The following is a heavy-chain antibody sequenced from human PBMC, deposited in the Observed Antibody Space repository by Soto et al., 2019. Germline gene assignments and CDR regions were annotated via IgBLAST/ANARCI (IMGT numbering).Heavy chain of an antibody. Sequence: QVHLVQSGAEVKKPGSSVKVSCKASGGTFSNHAINWVRQAPGQGLEWMGRIIPIFTTTNYAQKFQGRVTITADESTITAYMELSILKHDDTAVYYCAREVAADGTFREDVFDIWGQGTLVTVSS. CDR1: GGTFSNHA. CDR2: IIPIFTTT. J-gene: IGHJ3*02. D-gene: IGHD6-13*01. V-gene: IGHV1-69*12. CDR3: AREVAADGTFREDVFDI.